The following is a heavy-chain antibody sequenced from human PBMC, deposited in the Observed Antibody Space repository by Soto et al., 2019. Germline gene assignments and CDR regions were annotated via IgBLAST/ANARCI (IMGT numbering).Heavy chain of an antibody. V-gene: IGHV1-3*01. CDR3: ARGEDYYGSGSYYNENWFDP. CDR1: GYTFTSYA. CDR2: INAGNGNT. D-gene: IGHD3-10*01. J-gene: IGHJ5*02. Sequence: ASVKVSCKASGYTFTSYAMHWVRQAPGQRLEWMGWINAGNGNTKYSQKFQGRVTITRDTSASTAYMELSSLRSEDTAVYYCARGEDYYGSGSYYNENWFDPWGQGTLVTVSS.